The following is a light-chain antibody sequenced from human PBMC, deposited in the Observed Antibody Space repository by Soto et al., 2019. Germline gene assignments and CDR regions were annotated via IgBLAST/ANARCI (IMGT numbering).Light chain of an antibody. CDR3: QSYDSSLSHV. Sequence: QSVLTQPPSVSGAPGQRVTISCTGSSSNIGAGYDVHWYQQLPGTAPKLLIYGNSNRPSGVPDRFSGSKSGTSASLAITGLQAEDEADYSCQSYDSSLSHVFGTGTKVTVL. CDR1: SSNIGAGYD. CDR2: GNS. V-gene: IGLV1-40*01. J-gene: IGLJ1*01.